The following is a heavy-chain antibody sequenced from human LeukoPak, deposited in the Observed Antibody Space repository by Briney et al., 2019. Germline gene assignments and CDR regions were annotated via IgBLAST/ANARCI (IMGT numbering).Heavy chain of an antibody. CDR3: ARCGGSGSYYYLDY. V-gene: IGHV4-59*01. D-gene: IGHD3-10*01. CDR1: GGSISSYY. CDR2: IYYSGST. J-gene: IGHJ4*02. Sequence: SETLSLTCTVSGGSISSYYWSWIRQPPGKGLEWIGYIYYSGSTNYNPSLKSRVTISVDTSKNQFSLKLSSVTAADTAVYYCARCGGSGSYYYLDYWGQGTLVTVFS.